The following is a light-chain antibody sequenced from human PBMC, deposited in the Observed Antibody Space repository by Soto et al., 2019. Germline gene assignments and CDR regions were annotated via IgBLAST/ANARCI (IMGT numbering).Light chain of an antibody. V-gene: IGKV3-20*01. J-gene: IGKJ1*01. CDR3: QQYGSSGT. CDR1: QSVSNNY. Sequence: EIVFTQAPGTGSLSPGERATLCCRPSQSVSNNYLAWYQQKPGQAPRLLIYGASNRATGIPDRFSGSGSGTDFTLTISRLEPEDFAVYYCQQYGSSGTFGQGTKVDIK. CDR2: GAS.